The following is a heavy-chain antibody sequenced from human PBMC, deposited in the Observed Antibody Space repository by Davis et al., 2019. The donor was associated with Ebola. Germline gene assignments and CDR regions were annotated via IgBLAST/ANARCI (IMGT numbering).Heavy chain of an antibody. CDR3: AGLSPLGTTIDY. CDR1: GGSVTGTSYS. D-gene: IGHD1-7*01. J-gene: IGHJ4*02. Sequence: PSETLSLTCTVSGGSVTGTSYSWGWVRQPPGKGLEWIANVFNGGNTFYSPSLKSRISISVGTSTNQFSLKLTSVTAADTAVYYCAGLSPLGTTIDYCGQGTLVTVSS. CDR2: VFNGGNT. V-gene: IGHV4-39*01.